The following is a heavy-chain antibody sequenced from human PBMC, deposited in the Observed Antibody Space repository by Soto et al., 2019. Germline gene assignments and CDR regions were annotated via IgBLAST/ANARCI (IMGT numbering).Heavy chain of an antibody. Sequence: PSETLSLTCAVSGGSISSGGYSWSWIRQPPGKGLEWIGYIYHSGSTYYNPSLKSRVTISVDRSKNQFSLKLSSVTAADTAVYYCARGAVATNFDYWGQGTLVTVSS. CDR3: ARGAVATNFDY. V-gene: IGHV4-30-2*01. D-gene: IGHD5-12*01. J-gene: IGHJ4*02. CDR1: GGSISSGGYS. CDR2: IYHSGST.